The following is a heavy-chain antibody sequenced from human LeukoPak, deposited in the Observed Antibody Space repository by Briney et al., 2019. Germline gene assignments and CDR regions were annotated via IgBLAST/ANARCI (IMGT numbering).Heavy chain of an antibody. CDR1: GFTFGDYL. CDR3: AKDYTAMVTPLGDY. D-gene: IGHD5-18*01. V-gene: IGHV3-23*01. J-gene: IGHJ4*02. Sequence: GGSLRLSCTASGFTFGDYLMSWFRQAPGKGLEWVSAISGSGGSTYYADSVKGRFTISRDNSKNTLYLQMNSLRAEDTAVYYCAKDYTAMVTPLGDYWGQGTLVTVSS. CDR2: ISGSGGST.